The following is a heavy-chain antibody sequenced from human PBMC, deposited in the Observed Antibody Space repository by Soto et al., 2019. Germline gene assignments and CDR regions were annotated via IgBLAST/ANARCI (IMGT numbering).Heavy chain of an antibody. D-gene: IGHD3-10*01. CDR1: GGTFSSYA. J-gene: IGHJ5*02. V-gene: IGHV1-69*13. CDR3: AREYYGSGNWFDP. CDR2: IIPIFGTA. Sequence: SVKVSCKASGGTFSSYAISWVRQAPGQGLEWMGGIIPIFGTANYAQKFQGRVTITADESTSTAYMELSSLRSEDTAVYYCAREYYGSGNWFDPWGQGPLVTVSS.